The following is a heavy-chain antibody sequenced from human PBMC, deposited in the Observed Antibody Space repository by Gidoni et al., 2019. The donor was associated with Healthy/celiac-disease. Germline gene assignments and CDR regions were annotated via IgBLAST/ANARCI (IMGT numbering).Heavy chain of an antibody. CDR2: IIPILGIA. D-gene: IGHD2-15*01. J-gene: IGHJ5*02. Sequence: QVQLVQSGAEVKKPGSSVKVSCKASGGTFSSYAISWVRQAPGQGLEWMGRIIPILGIANYAQKFQGRVTITADKSTSTAYMELSSLRSEDTAVYYCARDNFGYCSGGSCPRGFDPWGQGTLVTVSS. CDR1: GGTFSSYA. V-gene: IGHV1-69*04. CDR3: ARDNFGYCSGGSCPRGFDP.